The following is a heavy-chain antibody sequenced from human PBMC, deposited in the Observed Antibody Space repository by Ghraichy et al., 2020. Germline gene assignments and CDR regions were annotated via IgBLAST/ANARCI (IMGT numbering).Heavy chain of an antibody. CDR3: ARRVATNPAFFDY. CDR1: GGSISSYY. CDR2: INYSGST. D-gene: IGHD5-24*01. J-gene: IGHJ4*02. Sequence: SETLSLTCTVSGGSISSYYWSWIRQPPGKGLEWIGYINYSGSTNYNPSLESRVTISVDTSKNQFFLKLNSVTAADTAVYYCARRVATNPAFFDYWGQGTLVTVPS. V-gene: IGHV4-59*01.